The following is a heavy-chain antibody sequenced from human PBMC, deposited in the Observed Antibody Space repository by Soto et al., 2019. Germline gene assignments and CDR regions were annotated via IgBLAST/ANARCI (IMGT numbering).Heavy chain of an antibody. D-gene: IGHD1-7*01. CDR1: GYTFTSYD. V-gene: IGHV1-8*01. CDR2: RNPNSGNT. CDR3: ARGNRWNYGAFDI. Sequence: ASVKISCKASGYTFTSYDINWVRQATGQGLEWMGWRNPNSGNTGYAQKFKGRVTMTRNTSISTAYMELSSLRSEDTAVYYCARGNRWNYGAFDIWGKGTIVTVS. J-gene: IGHJ3*02.